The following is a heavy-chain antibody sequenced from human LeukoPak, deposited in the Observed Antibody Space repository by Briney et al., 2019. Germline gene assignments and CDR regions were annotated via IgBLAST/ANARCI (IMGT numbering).Heavy chain of an antibody. CDR1: GFTFSISA. J-gene: IGHJ4*02. CDR2: IAHHGNNK. CDR3: AKDGSWSCTD. V-gene: IGHV3-30*02. Sequence: GGSLRLSCGASGFTFSISAMHWVRQGPGNGLEWVAYIAHHGNNKYYADSVKGRFTISRDNSKGSLYLQMNSLRADDTAVYYCAKDGSWSCTDWGQGTLVRVSS. D-gene: IGHD2-8*02.